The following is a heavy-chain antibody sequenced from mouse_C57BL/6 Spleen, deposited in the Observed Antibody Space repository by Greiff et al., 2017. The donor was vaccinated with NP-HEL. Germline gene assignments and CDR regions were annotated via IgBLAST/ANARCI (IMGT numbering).Heavy chain of an antibody. CDR1: GYAFSSSW. V-gene: IGHV1-82*01. J-gene: IGHJ2*01. D-gene: IGHD2-3*01. CDR2: IYPGDGDT. CDR3: ARNLYDGYLYFDY. Sequence: VQLQQSGPELVKPGASVKISCKASGYAFSSSWMNWVKQRPGKGLEWIGRIYPGDGDTNYNGKFKGKATLTADKSSSTAYMQLSSLTSEDSAVYFCARNLYDGYLYFDYWGQGTTLTVSS.